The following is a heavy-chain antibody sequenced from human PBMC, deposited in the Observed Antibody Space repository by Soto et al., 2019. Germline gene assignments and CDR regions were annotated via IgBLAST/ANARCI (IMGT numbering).Heavy chain of an antibody. Sequence: PSETLSLTCSVSGGSINSSSYFWGWVRQPPGKGLEWIGSIYYSGSTYYNPSLRSRVTISVDTSKNQFSLKLSSVTAADTAVFYCARLYSSGSRNWFDPWGQGTLVTVSS. D-gene: IGHD6-19*01. CDR1: GGSINSSSYF. J-gene: IGHJ5*02. CDR3: ARLYSSGSRNWFDP. V-gene: IGHV4-39*01. CDR2: IYYSGST.